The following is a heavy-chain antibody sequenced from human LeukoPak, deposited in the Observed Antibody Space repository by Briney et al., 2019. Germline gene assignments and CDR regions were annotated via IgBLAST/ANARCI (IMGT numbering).Heavy chain of an antibody. D-gene: IGHD6-13*01. Sequence: GGSPRLSCGASGFTFSTFSMTWVRQAPGKGLEWVSSISISSTDYIYYADSVKGRFTISRDNAKNSLYLQMNSLRAEDTAVYYCARVGKSSSWYFIDYWGQGTLVTVSS. CDR2: ISISSTDYI. CDR3: ARVGKSSSWYFIDY. J-gene: IGHJ4*02. CDR1: GFTFSTFS. V-gene: IGHV3-21*01.